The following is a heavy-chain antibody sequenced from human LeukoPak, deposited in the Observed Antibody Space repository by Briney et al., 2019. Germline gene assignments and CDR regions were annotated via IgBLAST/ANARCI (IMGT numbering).Heavy chain of an antibody. D-gene: IGHD3-22*01. CDR1: GGSISSGGYS. J-gene: IGHJ4*02. CDR2: IYHSGST. V-gene: IGHV4-30-2*01. Sequence: SQTLSLTCAVSGGSISSGGYSWSWIRQPPGKGLEWMGYIYHSGSTYYNPSLKSRVTISVDRSKNQFSLKLSSVTAADTAVYYCARGRTYDSSGCYQSGVIDYWGQGTLVTVSS. CDR3: ARGRTYDSSGCYQSGVIDY.